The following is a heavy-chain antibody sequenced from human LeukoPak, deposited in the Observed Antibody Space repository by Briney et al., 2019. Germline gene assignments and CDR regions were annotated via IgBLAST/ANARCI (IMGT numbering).Heavy chain of an antibody. D-gene: IGHD6-13*01. CDR3: ARGGSSWYGGRYAFDI. V-gene: IGHV1-8*03. J-gene: IGHJ3*02. CDR1: GYTFTSYD. Sequence: GASVKVSCKASGYTFTSYDINWVRQATGQGLEWMGWMNPNSGNTGYAQKSQGRVTITRNTSISTAYMELSSLRSEDTAVYYCARGGSSWYGGRYAFDIWGQGTMVTVSS. CDR2: MNPNSGNT.